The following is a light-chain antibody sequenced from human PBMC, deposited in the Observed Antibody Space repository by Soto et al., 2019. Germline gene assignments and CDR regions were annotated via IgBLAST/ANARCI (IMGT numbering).Light chain of an antibody. CDR3: GTRDNSLSALHV. CDR1: SSILGKNF. CDR2: DNN. V-gene: IGLV1-51*01. J-gene: IGLJ1*01. Sequence: QSVLTQPPSVSAAPGQNVTISCSGRSSILGKNFVSWYQQLPGAAHKLLIYDNNKRPLGIPDRFSGSKSRTSATLGITGLLSGDEAEYYCGTRDNSLSALHVFGPGTKVTVL.